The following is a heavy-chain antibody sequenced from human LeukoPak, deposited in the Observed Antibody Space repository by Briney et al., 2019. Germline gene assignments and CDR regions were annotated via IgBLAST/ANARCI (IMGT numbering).Heavy chain of an antibody. Sequence: ASVKVSCKASGYTFTSYGISWVRQAPGQGLEWMGWISAYNGNTNYAQKLQGRVTMTTDTSTSTAYMELRSLRSDDTAVYYCARDSSGYNDYAFDYWGQGTLVTVSS. D-gene: IGHD5-12*01. J-gene: IGHJ4*02. V-gene: IGHV1-18*01. CDR1: GYTFTSYG. CDR3: ARDSSGYNDYAFDY. CDR2: ISAYNGNT.